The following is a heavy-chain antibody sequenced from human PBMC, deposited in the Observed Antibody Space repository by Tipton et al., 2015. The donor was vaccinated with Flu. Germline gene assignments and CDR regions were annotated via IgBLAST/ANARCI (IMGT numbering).Heavy chain of an antibody. CDR1: GDTFSTYA. CDR3: ARDRSSWNYGMDV. D-gene: IGHD6-13*01. CDR2: IIPMVGTA. Sequence: SGAEVKLSCKASGDTFSTYAFSWVRQAPGLGFEWMGGIIPMVGTADYAQRFQGRVTITADESTSRAYMELRSLRFEDTAVYYCARDRSSWNYGMDVWGQGTTVTVSS. J-gene: IGHJ6*02. V-gene: IGHV1-69*01.